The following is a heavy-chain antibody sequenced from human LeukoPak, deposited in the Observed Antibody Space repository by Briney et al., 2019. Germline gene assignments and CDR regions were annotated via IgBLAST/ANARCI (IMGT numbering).Heavy chain of an antibody. D-gene: IGHD1-26*01. Sequence: PSETLSLTCAVCGGSFSGYYWSWIRQPPGMGLEWFGYIYHSGSTYYNPSLKSRVTISVDRSKHQFSLKLSSVTAADTAVYYCARDKGEVGAANWFDPWGQGTLVTVSS. CDR3: ARDKGEVGAANWFDP. CDR2: IYHSGST. J-gene: IGHJ5*02. V-gene: IGHV4-30-2*01. CDR1: GGSFSGYY.